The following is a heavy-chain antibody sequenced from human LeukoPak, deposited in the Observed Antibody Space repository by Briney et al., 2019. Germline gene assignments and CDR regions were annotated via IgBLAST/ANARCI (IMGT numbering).Heavy chain of an antibody. J-gene: IGHJ3*01. CDR3: AKDIQLST. CDR1: GFTFRNDW. CDR2: ISSSGNNA. Sequence: GGSLRLSCAASGFTFRNDWMTWVRQAPGKGLEWVSLISSSGNNAYYADSVKGRFTISRDNSKNTLSLQMNSLRVEDTAIYYCAKDIQLSTWGLGTMVTVSS. D-gene: IGHD5-24*01. V-gene: IGHV3-23*01.